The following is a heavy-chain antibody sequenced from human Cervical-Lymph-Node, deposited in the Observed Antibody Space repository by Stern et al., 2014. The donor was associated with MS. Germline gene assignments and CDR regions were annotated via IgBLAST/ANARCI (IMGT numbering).Heavy chain of an antibody. Sequence: QLPESGPGLVKPSETVSLTCTVSGGSMSSKYWNWIRQPPGKGLEWIGYIYSDGSTNYNPYLKSRVIISLDTSTNQFSLSLTSVTAADTAVYYCARVTGRGTRQNWFDSWGQGTLVTVSS. CDR2: IYSDGST. V-gene: IGHV4-59*01. CDR3: ARVTGRGTRQNWFDS. D-gene: IGHD1-26*01. J-gene: IGHJ5*01. CDR1: GGSMSSKY.